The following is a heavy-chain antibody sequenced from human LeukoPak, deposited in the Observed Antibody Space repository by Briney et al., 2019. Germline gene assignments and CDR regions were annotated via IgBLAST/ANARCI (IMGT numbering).Heavy chain of an antibody. J-gene: IGHJ4*02. D-gene: IGHD2-8*01. CDR1: GGSVSSASYC. CDR2: IYYSGST. V-gene: IGHV4-61*01. Sequence: SETLSLTCTVSGGSVSSASYCWSWIRQPPGKGLEWIGYIYYSGSTTYNPSLKSRVSISVDTSKNQFSLKLSSVTAADTAVYYCARVPQFNGLFDYWGQGTLVTVSS. CDR3: ARVPQFNGLFDY.